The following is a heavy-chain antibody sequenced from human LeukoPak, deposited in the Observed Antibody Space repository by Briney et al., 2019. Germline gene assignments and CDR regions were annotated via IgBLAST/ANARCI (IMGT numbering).Heavy chain of an antibody. CDR3: ARAKRWENDAFDI. V-gene: IGHV4-59*01. Sequence: SETLSLTCTVSGFSISTYSWSWIRQPPGKGLEWVGYIYSSGGTDHNPSLKSRVTMSVDTSTNQWSLKLNSVTAADTAVYYCARAKRWENDAFDIWGQGTLVTVAS. CDR1: GFSISTYS. CDR2: IYSSGGT. D-gene: IGHD1-26*01. J-gene: IGHJ3*02.